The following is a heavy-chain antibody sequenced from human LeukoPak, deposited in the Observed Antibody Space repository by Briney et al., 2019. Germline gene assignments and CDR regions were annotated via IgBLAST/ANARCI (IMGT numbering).Heavy chain of an antibody. CDR2: INPNSGGT. CDR3: AREALLLWFGELTDHDAFDI. CDR1: GYTFTGYY. D-gene: IGHD3-10*01. J-gene: IGHJ3*02. V-gene: IGHV1-2*04. Sequence: GASVKVSCKASGYTFTGYYMHWVRQAPGQGLEWMGWINPNSGGTNYAQKFQGWVTMTRDTSTSTAYMELRSLRSDDTAVYYCAREALLLWFGELTDHDAFDIWGQGTMVTVSS.